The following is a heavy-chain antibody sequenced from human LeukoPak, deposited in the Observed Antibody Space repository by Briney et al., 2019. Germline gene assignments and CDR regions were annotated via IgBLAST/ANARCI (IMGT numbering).Heavy chain of an antibody. CDR3: ARVVLWFGELSWFDP. Sequence: SETLSLTCTVSGGSISSYYWSWIRQPPGKGLEWIGYIYYSGSTNYNPSLKSRVTISVDTSKNQFSLKLSSVTAADTAVYYCARVVLWFGELSWFDPWGQGTLVTVSS. CDR1: GGSISSYY. V-gene: IGHV4-59*01. D-gene: IGHD3-10*01. J-gene: IGHJ5*02. CDR2: IYYSGST.